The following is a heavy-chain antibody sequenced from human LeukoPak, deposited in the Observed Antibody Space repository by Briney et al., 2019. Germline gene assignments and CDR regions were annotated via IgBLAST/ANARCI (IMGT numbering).Heavy chain of an antibody. CDR1: GYTFTKYP. J-gene: IGHJ5*02. CDR2: INGENGNT. D-gene: IGHD3-10*01. CDR3: ARSIPLWKELRRDWFDP. Sequence: GASVKVSCKASGYTFTKYPIHWVRQAPGQRLEWMGWINGENGNTKYSEKFQGRVTITRNTSISTAYMELSSLRSEDTAVYYCARSIPLWKELRRDWFDPWGQGTLVIVSS. V-gene: IGHV1-3*01.